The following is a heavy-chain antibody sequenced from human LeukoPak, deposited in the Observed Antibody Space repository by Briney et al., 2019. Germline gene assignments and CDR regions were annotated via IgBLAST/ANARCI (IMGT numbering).Heavy chain of an antibody. CDR1: GGTFSNYA. V-gene: IGHV1-69*13. CDR3: ARSPDSSGWFDP. Sequence: ASVKVSCKASGGTFSNYAISWVRQAPGQGLEWMGGIIPIFGTANYAQKFQGRVTITADESTSTAYMELSSLRSEDTAVYYCARSPDSSGWFDPWGQGTLVTVSS. D-gene: IGHD6-19*01. CDR2: IIPIFGTA. J-gene: IGHJ5*02.